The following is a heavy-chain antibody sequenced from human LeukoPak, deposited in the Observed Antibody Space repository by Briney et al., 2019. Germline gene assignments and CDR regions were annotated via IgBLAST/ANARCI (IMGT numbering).Heavy chain of an antibody. D-gene: IGHD3-9*01. J-gene: IGHJ4*02. CDR3: AKDERPREMRFFDWLPLAF. CDR2: IRLDGSNR. Sequence: GGSLRLSCAASGFTFSNYGMHWVRQAPGKGLEWVAFIRLDGSNRYYADSVKGRFTISRDNSKNTLYLQMNSLRGNDTAVYYCAKDERPREMRFFDWLPLAFWGQGTLVTVSS. V-gene: IGHV3-30*02. CDR1: GFTFSNYG.